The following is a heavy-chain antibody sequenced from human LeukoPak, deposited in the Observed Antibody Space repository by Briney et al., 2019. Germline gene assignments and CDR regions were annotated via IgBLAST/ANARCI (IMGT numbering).Heavy chain of an antibody. CDR2: ISSSSSYI. V-gene: IGHV3-21*01. CDR1: GFTFSSYS. CDR3: ARPRFSRSGPQYYFDY. J-gene: IGHJ4*02. D-gene: IGHD3-10*01. Sequence: GGSLRLSCAASGFTFSSYSMNWVRQAPGKGLEWVSSISSSSSYIYYADSVKGRFTISRDNAKNSLYLQMNSLRAEDTAVYYCARPRFSRSGPQYYFDYWGQGTLVTVSS.